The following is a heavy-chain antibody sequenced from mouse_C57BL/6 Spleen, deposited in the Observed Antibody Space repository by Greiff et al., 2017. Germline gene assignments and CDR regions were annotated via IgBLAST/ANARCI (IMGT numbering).Heavy chain of an antibody. CDR2: ISSGGSYT. V-gene: IGHV5-6*01. J-gene: IGHJ4*01. Sequence: EVKLVESGGDLVKPGGSLKLSCAASGFTFSSYGMSWVRQTPDKRLEWVATISSGGSYTYYPDSVKGRFTISRDNAKNTLYLQMSSLKSEDTAMYYCAAGSSGYPYDYAMDYWGQGTSVTVSS. CDR3: AAGSSGYPYDYAMDY. D-gene: IGHD3-2*02. CDR1: GFTFSSYG.